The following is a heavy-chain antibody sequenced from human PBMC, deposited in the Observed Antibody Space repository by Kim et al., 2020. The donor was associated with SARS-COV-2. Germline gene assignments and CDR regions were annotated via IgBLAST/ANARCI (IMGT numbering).Heavy chain of an antibody. Sequence: SETLSLTCTVSGGSVSSGSYYWSWIRQPPGKGLEWIGYIYYSGSTNYNPSLKSRVTISVDTSKNQFSLKLSSVTAADTAVYYCARGHMGYPGPLGFWGQG. J-gene: IGHJ4*02. CDR2: IYYSGST. CDR3: ARGHMGYPGPLGF. D-gene: IGHD5-12*01. V-gene: IGHV4-61*01. CDR1: GGSVSSGSYY.